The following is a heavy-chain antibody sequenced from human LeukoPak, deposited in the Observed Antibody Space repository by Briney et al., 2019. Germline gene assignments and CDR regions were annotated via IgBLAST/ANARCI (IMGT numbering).Heavy chain of an antibody. CDR3: ARGSGYYYYYGMDV. CDR1: GGTFNSYA. Sequence: ASVKVSCKASGGTFNSYAISWVRQAPGQGLEWMGGIIPIFGTANYAQKFQGRVTITADKSTSTAYIELSSLRSEDTAVYYCARGSGYYYYYGMDVWGKGTTVTVSS. V-gene: IGHV1-69*06. J-gene: IGHJ6*04. CDR2: IIPIFGTA.